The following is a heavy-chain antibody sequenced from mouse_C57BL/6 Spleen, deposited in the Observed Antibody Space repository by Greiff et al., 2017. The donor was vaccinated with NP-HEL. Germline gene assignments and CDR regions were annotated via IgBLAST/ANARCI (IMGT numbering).Heavy chain of an antibody. Sequence: DVMLVESGGGLVKPGGSLKLSCAASGFTFSSYAMSWVRQTPEKRLEWVATISDGGSYTYYPDNVKGRFTISRDNAKNNLYLQMSHLKSEDTAMYYCAREDYYGSSYVAYWGQGTLVTVSA. CDR3: AREDYYGSSYVAY. J-gene: IGHJ3*01. D-gene: IGHD1-1*01. CDR2: ISDGGSYT. CDR1: GFTFSSYA. V-gene: IGHV5-4*01.